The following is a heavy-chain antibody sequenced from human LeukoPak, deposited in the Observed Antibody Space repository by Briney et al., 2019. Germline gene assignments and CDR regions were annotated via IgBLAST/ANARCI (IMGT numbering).Heavy chain of an antibody. D-gene: IGHD5-12*01. Sequence: ASVKVSCKASGYTFINYGFTWVRQAPGQGLEWMGWISGYNGNTNYLQKFQGRATMTTDTSTNTVYMELRGLSSDDTAVYYCARVSTNSRVGGYDPQWYFDLWGRGTLVTVSS. CDR2: ISGYNGNT. CDR3: ARVSTNSRVGGYDPQWYFDL. J-gene: IGHJ2*01. CDR1: GYTFINYG. V-gene: IGHV1-18*04.